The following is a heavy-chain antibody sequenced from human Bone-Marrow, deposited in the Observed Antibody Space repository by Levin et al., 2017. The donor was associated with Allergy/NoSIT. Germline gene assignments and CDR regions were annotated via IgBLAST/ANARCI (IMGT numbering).Heavy chain of an antibody. J-gene: IGHJ4*02. Sequence: PGGSLRLSCAASGFTFSSYSMNWVRQAPGRGLEWVSYISRSSSTISYADSVKGRFTISRDNAKNSLYLQMNSLRDEDTAVYYCARPDCSGTTCYYFIDSWGQGTLVTVSS. CDR2: ISRSSSTI. D-gene: IGHD2-2*01. V-gene: IGHV3-48*02. CDR1: GFTFSSYS. CDR3: ARPDCSGTTCYYFIDS.